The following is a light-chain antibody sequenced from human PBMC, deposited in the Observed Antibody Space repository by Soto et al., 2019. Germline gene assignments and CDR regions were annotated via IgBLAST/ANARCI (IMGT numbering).Light chain of an antibody. CDR2: EVS. Sequence: DVVMTQSPLSLPVTLGQPASISCRSSQSLIHSDGSTYLSWFQQRPGQSPRRLIYEVSDRDSGVXGXXSGSGSGTDFTLKISRVDAEDVGVYSCMQGTDWPWTFGQGTEVEIK. CDR3: MQGTDWPWT. V-gene: IGKV2-30*02. J-gene: IGKJ1*01. CDR1: QSLIHSDGSTY.